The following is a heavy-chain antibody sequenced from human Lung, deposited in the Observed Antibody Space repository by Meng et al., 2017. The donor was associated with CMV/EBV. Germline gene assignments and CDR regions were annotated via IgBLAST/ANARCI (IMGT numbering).Heavy chain of an antibody. CDR3: ARDSHGTSSLHY. V-gene: IGHV3-11*01. Sequence: SLKISXEASEFTFRFSDYYMNWIRQAPGKGLEWVAYVSNDGRHTDYAYSVKGRFTISRDNAKSSVYLQLDSLRAEDSAIYYCARDSHGTSSLHYWGQGTRVTVSS. J-gene: IGHJ4*02. CDR2: VSNDGRHT. D-gene: IGHD6-13*01. CDR1: EFTFRFSDYY.